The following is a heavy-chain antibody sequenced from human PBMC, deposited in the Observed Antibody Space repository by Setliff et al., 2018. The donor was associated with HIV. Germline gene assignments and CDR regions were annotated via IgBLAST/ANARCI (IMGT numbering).Heavy chain of an antibody. J-gene: IGHJ6*03. CDR3: ARVSRLGDSYGYYYYYMDV. V-gene: IGHV4-59*01. D-gene: IGHD3-10*01. CDR2: IHYGGNT. CDR1: GGSISTYS. Sequence: PSETLSLTCTVSGGSISTYSWSWIRQPPGKGLEWIGYIHYGGNTKYNPSLKSRVAISLDTSKKQFSLKLSSVTAADTSVYYCARVSRLGDSYGYYYYYMDVWGKGTTVTVSS.